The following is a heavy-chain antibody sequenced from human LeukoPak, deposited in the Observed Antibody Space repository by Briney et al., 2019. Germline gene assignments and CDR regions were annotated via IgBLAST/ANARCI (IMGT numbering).Heavy chain of an antibody. CDR2: IYHSGST. J-gene: IGHJ4*02. CDR3: ARRNRSSSWRYYFDY. D-gene: IGHD6-13*01. V-gene: IGHV4-38-2*01. Sequence: SETLSLTCAVSGYSISSGYYWGWIRQPPGKGLEWIGSIYHSGSTYYNPSLKSRVTISVDTSKNQFSLKLSPVTAADTAVYYCARRNRSSSWRYYFDYWGQGTLVTVSS. CDR1: GYSISSGYY.